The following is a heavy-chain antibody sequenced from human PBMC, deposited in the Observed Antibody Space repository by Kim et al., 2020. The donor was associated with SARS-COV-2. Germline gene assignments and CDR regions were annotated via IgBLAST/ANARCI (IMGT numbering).Heavy chain of an antibody. Sequence: SETLSLTCTVSGGSIFSGGYYWSWIRQLPGKGLEWIGHIYYSGTTNYNPSLKSRLTILGDTSENQFFLKLSSVTAADTAVYYCARGPLGYFDWSYYYYGMDVWGQGTTVIVSS. CDR2: IYYSGTT. D-gene: IGHD3-9*01. CDR1: GGSIFSGGYY. CDR3: ARGPLGYFDWSYYYYGMDV. V-gene: IGHV4-31*03. J-gene: IGHJ6*02.